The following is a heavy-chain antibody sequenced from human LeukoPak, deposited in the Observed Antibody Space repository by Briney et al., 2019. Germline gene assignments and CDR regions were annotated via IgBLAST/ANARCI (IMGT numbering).Heavy chain of an antibody. Sequence: PSETLSLTCIVSGVSISSYSWNWIRQSPGKGLEWVGYFSNRGTTNYNPSLKSRVTISVDTSKNQFSLKLSSVTAADTAVYYCARARITIFGVVTWGAFDIWGQGTMVTISS. CDR2: FSNRGTT. J-gene: IGHJ3*02. V-gene: IGHV4-59*01. D-gene: IGHD3-3*01. CDR3: ARARITIFGVVTWGAFDI. CDR1: GVSISSYS.